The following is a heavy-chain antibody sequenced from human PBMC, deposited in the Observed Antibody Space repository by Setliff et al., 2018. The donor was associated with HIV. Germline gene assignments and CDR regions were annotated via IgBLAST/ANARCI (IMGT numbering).Heavy chain of an antibody. CDR2: IPYSGNT. CDR3: ARGTVNFDY. V-gene: IGHV4-39*07. J-gene: IGHJ4*02. D-gene: IGHD4-4*01. Sequence: SETLSLTCNVSGGSISTNRDHLGWIRQPPGKGLEWIGSIPYSGNTYYHPSLQSRVAISLDMSKNQFSLKLTSVTAADTAFYYCARGTVNFDYWGQGTLVNVSS. CDR1: GGSISTNRDH.